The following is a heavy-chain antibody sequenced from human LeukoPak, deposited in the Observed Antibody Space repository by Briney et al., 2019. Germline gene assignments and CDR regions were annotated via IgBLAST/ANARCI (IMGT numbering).Heavy chain of an antibody. D-gene: IGHD6-19*01. V-gene: IGHV3-74*01. J-gene: IGHJ6*02. CDR3: AKDLRGSDWNPDGMDV. Sequence: TGGSLRLSCAASGFTFSSYWMHWVRQAPGKGLVWVSRINSDGSSTSYADSVKGRFTISRDNAKNTLYLQMNSLRPEDTAVYYCAKDLRGSDWNPDGMDVWGQGTTVTVSS. CDR2: INSDGSST. CDR1: GFTFSSYW.